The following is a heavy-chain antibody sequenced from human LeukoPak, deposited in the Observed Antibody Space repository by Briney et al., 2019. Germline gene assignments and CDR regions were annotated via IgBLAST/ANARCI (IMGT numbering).Heavy chain of an antibody. J-gene: IGHJ2*01. CDR3: ARRAAYWYFDL. Sequence: SETLSLTCTVSGGSISSYYWSWIRQPPGKGLEWIGYIYYSGTTDYNPSLKSRVTISVDTSKNQFSLKVTSVTAADTAVYYCARRAAYWYFDLWGRGNLVPVFS. CDR2: IYYSGTT. V-gene: IGHV4-59*01. CDR1: GGSISSYY. D-gene: IGHD2-15*01.